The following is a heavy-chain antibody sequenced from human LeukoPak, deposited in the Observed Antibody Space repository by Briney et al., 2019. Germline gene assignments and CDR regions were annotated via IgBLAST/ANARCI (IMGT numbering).Heavy chain of an antibody. CDR2: VFSNGRT. J-gene: IGHJ6*03. Sequence: PSETLSLTCTVSGGSIHSYFWSWIRQPAGKGLEFIGRVFSNGRTNYNPSLRSRVTVSVDKSKNQFSLKLSSVTAADTAVYYCAREVVAATPNYHYYYMDVWGKGTTVTVSS. V-gene: IGHV4-4*07. D-gene: IGHD2-15*01. CDR3: AREVVAATPNYHYYYMDV. CDR1: GGSIHSYF.